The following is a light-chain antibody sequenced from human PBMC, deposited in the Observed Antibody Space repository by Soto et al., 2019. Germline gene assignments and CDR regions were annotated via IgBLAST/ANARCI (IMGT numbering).Light chain of an antibody. CDR3: QQSYSTPRT. CDR1: QSISSY. J-gene: IGKJ1*01. Sequence: DLQMTQSPSTLSGSVGARVTITCRASQSISSYLNWYQQNPGKAPKLLIYAASSLQSGVPSRFSGSGSGTDFTLTISSLQPEDFATYYCQQSYSTPRTFGQGTKVDIK. V-gene: IGKV1-39*01. CDR2: AAS.